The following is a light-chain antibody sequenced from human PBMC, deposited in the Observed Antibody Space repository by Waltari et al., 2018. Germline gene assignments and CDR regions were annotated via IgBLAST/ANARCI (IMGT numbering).Light chain of an antibody. V-gene: IGKV3-20*01. J-gene: IGKJ3*01. CDR1: PSVSRSY. CDR2: GAS. CDR3: QQYGSSLT. Sequence: EIVLTQSPGTLSLCPGERATLSCRASPSVSRSYLAWYQQKPGQAPMLLIYGASSRATGLPDRCSGSGSGTDFTLTISRLEPEYFAVYYGQQYGSSLTFGPGTKVDIK.